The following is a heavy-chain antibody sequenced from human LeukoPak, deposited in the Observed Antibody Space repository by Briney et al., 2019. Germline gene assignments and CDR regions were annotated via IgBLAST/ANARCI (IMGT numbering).Heavy chain of an antibody. V-gene: IGHV1-69*13. CDR3: ARDWFGGTGRGYYYGMDV. D-gene: IGHD3-10*01. CDR2: IIPIFGTA. J-gene: IGHJ6*02. Sequence: SVKVSCKASGGTFSSYAISWVRQAPGQGLEWMGGIIPIFGTANYAQKFQGRVTITADESTSTAYMELSSLRSEDTAVYYCARDWFGGTGRGYYYGMDVWGQGTTVTVSS. CDR1: GGTFSSYA.